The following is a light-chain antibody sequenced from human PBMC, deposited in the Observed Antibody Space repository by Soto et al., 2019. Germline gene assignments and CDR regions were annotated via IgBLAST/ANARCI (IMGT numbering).Light chain of an antibody. V-gene: IGKV1-5*01. J-gene: IGKJ1*01. CDR1: QSITNW. CDR3: QQYNTYST. CDR2: DAS. Sequence: DIQMTQSPSSLSASVGDRVTITCRASQSITNWLAWCQQKPGKAPKLLIYDASSLESGVPSRFSGGGFGTEFTLTINSLQPDDFATYYCQQYNTYSTFGQGTKVDIK.